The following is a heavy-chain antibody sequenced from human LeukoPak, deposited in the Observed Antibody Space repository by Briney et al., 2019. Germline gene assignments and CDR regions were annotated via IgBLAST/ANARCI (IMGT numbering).Heavy chain of an antibody. V-gene: IGHV1-46*01. CDR3: ARDGPRIAALGEDFDY. CDR1: GYTFTSYY. Sequence: ASVKVSCKASGYTFTSYYMHWVRQAPGQGLEWMGIINPSGGSTSYAQKFQGRVTMTRDTSTSTVYMELSSMRSEDTAVYYCARDGPRIAALGEDFDYWGQETLVSVYS. CDR2: INPSGGST. D-gene: IGHD6-6*01. J-gene: IGHJ4*01.